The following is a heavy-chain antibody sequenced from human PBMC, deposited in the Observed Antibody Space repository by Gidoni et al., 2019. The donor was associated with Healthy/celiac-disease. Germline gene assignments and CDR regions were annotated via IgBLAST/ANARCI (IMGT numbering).Heavy chain of an antibody. CDR2: IVVGSGNT. V-gene: IGHV1-58*02. CDR3: AADVGYSGYDGVL. D-gene: IGHD5-12*01. J-gene: IGHJ4*02. Sequence: QMQLVQSGPEVKKPGTSVKVSCKASGFTFTSSAMQLVRQARGQRLEWIGWIVVGSGNTNYAQKFQERVTITRDMSTSTAYMELSSLRSEDTAVYYCAADVGYSGYDGVLWGQGTLVTVSS. CDR1: GFTFTSSA.